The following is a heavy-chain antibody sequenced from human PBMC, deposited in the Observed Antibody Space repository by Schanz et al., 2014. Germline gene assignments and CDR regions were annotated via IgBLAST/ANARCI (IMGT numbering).Heavy chain of an antibody. V-gene: IGHV3-30*18. D-gene: IGHD3-10*01. J-gene: IGHJ3*02. CDR1: GITLSGYG. CDR2: ISFDGRNT. Sequence: QVQLVESGGGVVQPGRSLRLSCAASGITLSGYGLHWVRQAPGKGLEWVGFISFDGRNTGYADSMKGRFIISRDNSKNNSKNTLYVQMNSLRAEDTAVYYCAKAKSGAHGAFDIWGQGTMVTVSS. CDR3: AKAKSGAHGAFDI.